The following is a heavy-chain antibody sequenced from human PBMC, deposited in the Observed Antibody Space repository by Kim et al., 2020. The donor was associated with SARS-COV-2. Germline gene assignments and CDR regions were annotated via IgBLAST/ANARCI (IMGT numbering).Heavy chain of an antibody. CDR3: AGHHGDWSAFDI. CDR2: ISSSSSYI. CDR1: GFTFSSYS. V-gene: IGHV3-21*01. J-gene: IGHJ3*02. D-gene: IGHD2-21*01. Sequence: GGSLRLSCAASGFTFSSYSMNWVRQAPGKGLEWVSSISSSSSYIYYADSVKGRFTISRDNAKNSLYLQMNSLRAEDTAVYYCAGHHGDWSAFDIWGQGTMVTVSS.